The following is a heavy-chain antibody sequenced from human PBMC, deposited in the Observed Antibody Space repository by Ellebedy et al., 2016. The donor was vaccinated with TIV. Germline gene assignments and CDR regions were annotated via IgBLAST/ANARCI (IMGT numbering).Heavy chain of an antibody. CDR1: GYSFTSYW. CDR2: IYPGDSDT. J-gene: IGHJ1*01. D-gene: IGHD3-10*01. V-gene: IGHV5-51*01. Sequence: GESLKISCKGSGYSFTSYWIAWVRQMPGKGLEWMGIIYPGDSDTRYSPSFQGQVTISADKSISTAYLQWSSLKASDTAMYYCARPGAGSGSYEYFQHWGQGTLVTVSS. CDR3: ARPGAGSGSYEYFQH.